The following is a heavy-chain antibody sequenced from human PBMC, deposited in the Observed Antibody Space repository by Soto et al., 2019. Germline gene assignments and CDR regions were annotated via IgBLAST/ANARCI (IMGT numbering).Heavy chain of an antibody. J-gene: IGHJ3*01. CDR2: VHDSGDT. D-gene: IGHD1-1*01. CDR3: ARYTVRHAFDL. CDR1: GGSNSTHY. Sequence: SETLSLTCTVSGGSNSTHYWNWIRQPPGKGLEWIGHVHDSGDTNYNPSLRSRVIIISLDTSKKQFSLKLSSVTAADAAVYFCARYTVRHAFDLWGQGTMVTV. V-gene: IGHV4-59*11.